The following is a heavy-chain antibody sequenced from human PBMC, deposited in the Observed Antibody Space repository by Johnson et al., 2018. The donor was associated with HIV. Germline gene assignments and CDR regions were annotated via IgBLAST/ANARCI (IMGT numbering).Heavy chain of an antibody. J-gene: IGHJ3*02. D-gene: IGHD6-6*01. V-gene: IGHV3-43*01. CDR3: AKGASSSDHGAFDI. Sequence: VQLVESGGVVVQPGGSLRLSCAASGFTFDDYTMHWVRQAPGKGLEWVSLISWDGGSTYYADSVKGRFTISRDNSKNFLYLQMNSLRTEDTALYYCAKGASSSDHGAFDIWGQGTMVTVSS. CDR2: ISWDGGST. CDR1: GFTFDDYT.